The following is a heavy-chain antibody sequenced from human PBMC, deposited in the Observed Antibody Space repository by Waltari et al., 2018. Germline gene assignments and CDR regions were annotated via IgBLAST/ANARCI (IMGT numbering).Heavy chain of an antibody. V-gene: IGHV1-2*02. CDR1: GYTFTGYY. CDR2: INPNSGGT. CDR3: ARGAYSSSLYYYYGMDV. Sequence: QVQLVQSGAEVKKPGASVKVSCKASGYTFTGYYMHWVRQAPGQGLEWMGWINPNSGGTNYAQKFQGRVTMTRDTSISTAYMELSRLRSDDTAVYYCARGAYSSSLYYYYGMDVWGQGTTVTVSS. D-gene: IGHD6-6*01. J-gene: IGHJ6*02.